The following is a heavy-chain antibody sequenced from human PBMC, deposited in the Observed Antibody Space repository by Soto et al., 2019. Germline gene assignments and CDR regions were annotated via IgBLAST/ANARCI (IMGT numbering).Heavy chain of an antibody. Sequence: QVQLVQSGAELKKPGASVKVSCKASGYTFTSYGISWVRRAPGQGLEWMGWINPYNGNTKYAQKLQGRVTMTTDTSASTAYMELRSLRSDDTAVYYCASDAAVGLFDYWGQGTLVTVSS. J-gene: IGHJ4*02. D-gene: IGHD1-26*01. CDR2: INPYNGNT. CDR1: GYTFTSYG. V-gene: IGHV1-18*01. CDR3: ASDAAVGLFDY.